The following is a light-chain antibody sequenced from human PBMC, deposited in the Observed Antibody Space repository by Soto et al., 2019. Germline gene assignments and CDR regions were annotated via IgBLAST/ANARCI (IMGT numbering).Light chain of an antibody. CDR2: EVS. J-gene: IGLJ2*01. V-gene: IGLV2-14*01. CDR3: SSWTSSSNVE. CDR1: SSDVGGYNY. Sequence: QSALTQPASVSGSPGQSITISCTGTSSDVGGYNYVSWYQQHPGKAPKLMIYEVSNRPSGISNRFSGSKSGNTASLTISGLQAEDEADYYCSSWTSSSNVEFGGGTKVTVL.